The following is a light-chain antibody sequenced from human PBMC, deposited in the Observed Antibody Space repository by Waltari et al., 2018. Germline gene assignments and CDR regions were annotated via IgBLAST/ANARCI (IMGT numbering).Light chain of an antibody. Sequence: SSELTQDPAVSVALGQTVTITCQGDSLRNYHANWYQQKPGQAPVLVIYDENRRPSGIPDRFSGSRSGNTASLTINGAQAEDEADYYCNSRETKDKYIFVFGTGTKVTIL. CDR3: NSRETKDKYIFV. J-gene: IGLJ1*01. CDR1: SLRNYH. CDR2: DEN. V-gene: IGLV3-19*01.